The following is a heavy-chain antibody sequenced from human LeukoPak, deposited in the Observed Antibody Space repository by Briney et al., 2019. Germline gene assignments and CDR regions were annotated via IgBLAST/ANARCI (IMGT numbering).Heavy chain of an antibody. CDR3: AKDLTSSSWAQGDAFDI. Sequence: GGSLRLSCAASGFTFSSYAMSWVRQAPRKGLEWVSAISGSGGSTYYADSVKGRFTISRDNSKNTLYLQMNSLRAEDTAVYYCAKDLTSSSWAQGDAFDIWGQGTMVTVSS. V-gene: IGHV3-23*01. J-gene: IGHJ3*02. D-gene: IGHD6-13*01. CDR1: GFTFSSYA. CDR2: ISGSGGST.